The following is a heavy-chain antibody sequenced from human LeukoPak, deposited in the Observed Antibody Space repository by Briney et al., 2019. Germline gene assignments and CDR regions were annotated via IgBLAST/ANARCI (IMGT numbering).Heavy chain of an antibody. CDR3: ARHKMVRGIGYYYYMDV. D-gene: IGHD3-10*01. J-gene: IGHJ6*03. Sequence: SETLSLTCTVSGGSISTSSYYWGWIRQPPGKGLQWIGSIYYNGSTYYNPSLKSRVIISVDTSKNQFSLKLPSVTAADTAVFYCARHKMVRGIGYYYYMDVWGKGTTVTISS. V-gene: IGHV4-39*01. CDR2: IYYNGST. CDR1: GGSISTSSYY.